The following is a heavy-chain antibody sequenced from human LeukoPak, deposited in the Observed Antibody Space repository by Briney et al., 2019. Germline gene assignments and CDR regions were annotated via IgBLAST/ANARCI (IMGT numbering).Heavy chain of an antibody. CDR3: AKEDVDTAMVSSSSSFDV. D-gene: IGHD5-18*01. Sequence: GGSPRLSCVASGFTFSSYAMHWVRQAPGKGLEWVAFIQYDGGYKYYADSVKGRFTISRDNAKNTLYLQMSSLRAEDTAVYYCAKEDVDTAMVSSSSSFDVWGQGTMVTVSS. J-gene: IGHJ3*01. CDR1: GFTFSSYA. V-gene: IGHV3-30*02. CDR2: IQYDGGYK.